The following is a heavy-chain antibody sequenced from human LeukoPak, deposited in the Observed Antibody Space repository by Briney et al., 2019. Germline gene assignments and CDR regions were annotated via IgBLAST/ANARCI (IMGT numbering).Heavy chain of an antibody. D-gene: IGHD6-6*01. Sequence: PGGSLRLSCAASGFTFSSYGMHWVRQAPGKGLEGVAVISYDGSNKYYADSVKGRFTISRDNSKNMLYLQMNSLRAEDTAVYYCAKDSSSFAPYYFDYWGQGTLVTVSS. CDR3: AKDSSSFAPYYFDY. CDR2: ISYDGSNK. V-gene: IGHV3-30*18. CDR1: GFTFSSYG. J-gene: IGHJ4*02.